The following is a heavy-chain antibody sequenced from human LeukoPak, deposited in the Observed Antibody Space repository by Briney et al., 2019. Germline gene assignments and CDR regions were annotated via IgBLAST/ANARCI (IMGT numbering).Heavy chain of an antibody. V-gene: IGHV4-31*03. Sequence: SQTLSLTCTVSGGSISSGGYYWSWIRQHPGKGLEWIGYIYYSGSTYYNPSLKSRVTTSVDTSKYQFSLKLSSVTAADTAVYYCARVLDILTGPNPINWFDPWGQGTLVTVSS. CDR2: IYYSGST. D-gene: IGHD3-9*01. CDR3: ARVLDILTGPNPINWFDP. CDR1: GGSISSGGYY. J-gene: IGHJ5*02.